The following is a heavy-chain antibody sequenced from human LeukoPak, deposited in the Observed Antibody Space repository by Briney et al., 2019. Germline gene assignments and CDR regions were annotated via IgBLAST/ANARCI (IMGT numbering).Heavy chain of an antibody. CDR2: ISAYNGNT. CDR1: GYTFTNCG. Sequence: ASVKVSCKASGYTFTNCGIIWVRQAPGQGLEWMGWISAYNGNTNYAQKLQGRVTLTTDTSTSTAYMELRSLRSDDTAVYYCAREGYYGSGSYGIHWGQGTLVTVSS. V-gene: IGHV1-18*01. J-gene: IGHJ4*02. D-gene: IGHD3-10*01. CDR3: AREGYYGSGSYGIH.